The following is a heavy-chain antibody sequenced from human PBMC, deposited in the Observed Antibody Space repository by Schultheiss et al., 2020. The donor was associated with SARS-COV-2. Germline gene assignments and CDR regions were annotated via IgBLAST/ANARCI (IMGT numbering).Heavy chain of an antibody. Sequence: AGSLRLSCAASGFTFSSYAMHWVRQAPGKGLEWVAVISYDGSNKYYADSVKGRFTISRDNAKNSLYLQMNSLRAEDTAVYYCARDVEVVVIAIPDAFDIWGQGTMVTVSS. CDR2: ISYDGSNK. V-gene: IGHV3-30*04. CDR3: ARDVEVVVIAIPDAFDI. J-gene: IGHJ3*02. CDR1: GFTFSSYA. D-gene: IGHD2-21*01.